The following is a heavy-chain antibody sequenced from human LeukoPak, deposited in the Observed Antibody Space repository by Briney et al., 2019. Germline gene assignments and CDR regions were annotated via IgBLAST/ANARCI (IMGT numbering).Heavy chain of an antibody. D-gene: IGHD1-14*01. J-gene: IGHJ4*02. CDR2: IGPTGTDR. CDR3: ATETIGRHYDY. Sequence: GGSLRLSCAASGFTFSSCGFNWVRQAPGKGLEWVSSIGPTGTDRYYADSVRGRFTISRDNAKNSMYLQMDSLRDEDTAVYYCATETIGRHYDYWGQGALLTVSS. CDR1: GFTFSSCG. V-gene: IGHV3-21*01.